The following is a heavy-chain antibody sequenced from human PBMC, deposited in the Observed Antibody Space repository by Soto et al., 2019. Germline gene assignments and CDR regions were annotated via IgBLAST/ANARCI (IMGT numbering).Heavy chain of an antibody. D-gene: IGHD3-22*01. CDR1: GGSFSGYY. CDR2: INHSGST. CDR3: ARGEYSDSSGYLFDY. V-gene: IGHV4-34*01. J-gene: IGHJ4*02. Sequence: TSETLSLTCAVYGGSFSGYYWSWIRQPPGKGLEWIGEINHSGSTNYNPSLKSRVTISVDTSKNQFSLKLSSVTAADTAVYYCARGEYSDSSGYLFDYWGQGTLVTVSS.